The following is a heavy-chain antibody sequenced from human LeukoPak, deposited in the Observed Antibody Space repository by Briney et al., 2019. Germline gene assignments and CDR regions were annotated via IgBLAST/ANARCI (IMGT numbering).Heavy chain of an antibody. J-gene: IGHJ6*02. Sequence: GGSLRLSCAASGFTFSDYYMSWIRQAPGKGLEWVSYISSSGSTIYYADSVKGRFSISRDNAKNSPYLQMNSLRAEDTAVYYCATRSDLAGYYYYGMDVWGQGTTVTVSS. V-gene: IGHV3-11*01. D-gene: IGHD1-14*01. CDR3: ATRSDLAGYYYYGMDV. CDR2: ISSSGSTI. CDR1: GFTFSDYY.